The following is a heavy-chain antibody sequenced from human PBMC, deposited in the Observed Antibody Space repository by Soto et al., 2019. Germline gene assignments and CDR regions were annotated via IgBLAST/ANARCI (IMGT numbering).Heavy chain of an antibody. CDR2: INASGGST. V-gene: IGHV1-46*01. CDR1: GYTFTSYY. J-gene: IGHJ4*02. D-gene: IGHD3-22*01. CDR3: ARDQVVVALDY. Sequence: ASVKVSCKASGYTFTSYYMHWVRQAPGQGLEWMGIINASGGSTSYAQKFQGRVTMTRDTSTSTVYMELSSLRSEDTAVYYCARDQVVVALDYWGQGTLVTVSS.